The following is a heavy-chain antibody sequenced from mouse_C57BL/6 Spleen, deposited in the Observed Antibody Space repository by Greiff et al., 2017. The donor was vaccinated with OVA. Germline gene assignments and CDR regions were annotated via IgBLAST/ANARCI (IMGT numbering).Heavy chain of an antibody. V-gene: IGHV3-6*01. CDR2: ISYDGSN. CDR1: GYSITSGYY. J-gene: IGHJ2*01. D-gene: IGHD2-3*01. CDR3: AREGIYDGYDYFDY. Sequence: DVKLQESGPGLVKPSQSLSLTCSVTGYSITSGYYWNWIRQFPGNKLEWMGYISYDGSNNYNPSLKNRISITRDTSKNQFFLKLNSVTTEDTATYYCAREGIYDGYDYFDYWGQGTTLTVSS.